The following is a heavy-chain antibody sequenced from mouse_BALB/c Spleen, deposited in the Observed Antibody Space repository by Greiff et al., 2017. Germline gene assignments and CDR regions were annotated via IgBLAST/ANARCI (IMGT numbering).Heavy chain of an antibody. V-gene: IGHV2-2*02. J-gene: IGHJ4*01. Sequence: QVQLKESGPGLVQPSQSLSITCTVSGFSLTSYGVHWVRQSPGKGLEWLGVIWSGGSTDYNAAFISRLSISKDNSKSQVFFKMNSLQANDTAIYYCARNYYGYLYAMDDWGQGTSVTVSS. CDR3: ARNYYGYLYAMDD. D-gene: IGHD1-2*01. CDR1: GFSLTSYG. CDR2: IWSGGST.